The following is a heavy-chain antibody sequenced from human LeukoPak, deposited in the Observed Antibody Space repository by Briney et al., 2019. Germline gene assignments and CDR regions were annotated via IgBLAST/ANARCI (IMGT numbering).Heavy chain of an antibody. CDR1: GFTFSSYA. J-gene: IGHJ4*02. Sequence: GRSLRLSCAASGFTFSSYAMHWVRQAPGKGLEWVAVISYDGSNKYYADSVKGRFTISRDNSKNTLYLQMNSLRAEDTAVYYCARDQGGLCGDYDWGQGTLLTVSS. D-gene: IGHD4-17*01. CDR2: ISYDGSNK. V-gene: IGHV3-30-3*01. CDR3: ARDQGGLCGDYD.